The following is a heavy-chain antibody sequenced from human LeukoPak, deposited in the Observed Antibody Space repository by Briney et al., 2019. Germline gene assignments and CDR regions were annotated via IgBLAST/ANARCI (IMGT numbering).Heavy chain of an antibody. V-gene: IGHV1-46*01. Sequence: GASVKVSCKASGYTFTSYHMHWVRQAPGQGLEWMGIINPSGGSTSYAQKFQGRVTMTRDTSTSTVYMELSSLRSEDTAVYYCARGYKAPTRQIDSSGYLIYWGQGTLVTVSS. CDR2: INPSGGST. CDR3: ARGYKAPTRQIDSSGYLIY. J-gene: IGHJ4*02. D-gene: IGHD3-22*01. CDR1: GYTFTSYH.